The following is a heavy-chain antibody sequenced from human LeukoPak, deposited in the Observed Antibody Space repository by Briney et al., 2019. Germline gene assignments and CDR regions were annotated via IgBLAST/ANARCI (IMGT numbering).Heavy chain of an antibody. CDR3: ARGPIDLWVNYGMDV. Sequence: PVRSLRLSCIASGFSFADHALCWVRPAPGKRREGVACVSIKSYRGTAEYAPSVRGRFTISRDDSMSTDYLQMNSLETEDTAVYSCARGPIDLWVNYGMDVWGQGTTVIVSS. D-gene: IGHD5-18*01. CDR1: GFSFADHA. CDR2: VSIKSYRGTA. V-gene: IGHV3-49*04. J-gene: IGHJ6*02.